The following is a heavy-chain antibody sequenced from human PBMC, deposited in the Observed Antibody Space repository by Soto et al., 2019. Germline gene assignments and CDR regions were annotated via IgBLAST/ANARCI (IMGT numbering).Heavy chain of an antibody. J-gene: IGHJ4*02. CDR3: ARDPSGGSDFDF. V-gene: IGHV4-31*03. D-gene: IGHD3-10*01. CDR1: GVTISSGGCY. Sequence: PSVTLSVTCPVSGVTISSGGCYLSWISKHPGKGLEWIGYIYYSGSTYYNPSLKSRVTISVDTSKNQFSLKLSSVTAADTAVYYCARDPSGGSDFDFWGQGTLVTVS. CDR2: IYYSGST.